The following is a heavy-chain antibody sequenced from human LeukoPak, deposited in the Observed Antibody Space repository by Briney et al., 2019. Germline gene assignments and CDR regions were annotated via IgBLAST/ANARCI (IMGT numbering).Heavy chain of an antibody. D-gene: IGHD5-18*01. CDR3: ARVGYSYGTV. CDR1: GGSISSSSYY. J-gene: IGHJ4*02. CDR2: IYTSGST. Sequence: PSETLSLTCTVSGGSISSSSYYWSWIRQPAGKGLEWIGRIYTSGSTNYNPSLKSRVTMSVDTSKNQFSLKLSSVTAADTAVYYCARVGYSYGTVWGQGTLVTVSS. V-gene: IGHV4-61*02.